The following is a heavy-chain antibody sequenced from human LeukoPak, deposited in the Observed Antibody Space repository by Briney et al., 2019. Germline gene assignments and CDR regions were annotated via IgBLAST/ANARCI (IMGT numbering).Heavy chain of an antibody. Sequence: SETLSLTCTVSGDSISSYYWSWIRQPPGKGLEWIGEINHSGSTNYNPSLKSRVTISVDTSKNQFSLKLSSVTAADTAVYYCARGDIVVVPAAIRGSRTYYYYGMDVWGQGTTVTVSS. CDR2: INHSGST. CDR3: ARGDIVVVPAAIRGSRTYYYYGMDV. V-gene: IGHV4-34*01. D-gene: IGHD2-2*02. CDR1: GDSISSYY. J-gene: IGHJ6*02.